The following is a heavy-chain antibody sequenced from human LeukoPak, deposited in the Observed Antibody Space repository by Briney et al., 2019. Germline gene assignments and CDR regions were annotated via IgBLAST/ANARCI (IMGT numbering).Heavy chain of an antibody. Sequence: ASVKVSCKASGYTFTSNYMHWVRQAPGQGLEWMGIINPSGSSTSYAQKFQGRVTMTRDTSTSTAYMELSSLRSDDTAVYYCAREPPGLNPDAVAGPDYWGQGTLVTVSS. J-gene: IGHJ4*01. CDR2: INPSGSST. D-gene: IGHD6-19*01. CDR3: AREPPGLNPDAVAGPDY. CDR1: GYTFTSNY. V-gene: IGHV1-46*01.